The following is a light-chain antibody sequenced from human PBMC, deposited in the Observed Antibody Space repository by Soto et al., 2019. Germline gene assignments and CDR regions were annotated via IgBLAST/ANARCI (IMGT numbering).Light chain of an antibody. CDR1: QGISSY. J-gene: IGKJ5*01. CDR3: QHLNSYPPA. V-gene: IGKV1-9*01. CDR2: AAS. Sequence: DIQLTQSPSFLSASVGDRVTITCRASQGISSYLAWYQQKPGKAPKLLIYAASTLQSGVPSRFSGSGSGTEFTLTIRRLQPEDFATYYCQHLNSYPPAFGQGTRLEMK.